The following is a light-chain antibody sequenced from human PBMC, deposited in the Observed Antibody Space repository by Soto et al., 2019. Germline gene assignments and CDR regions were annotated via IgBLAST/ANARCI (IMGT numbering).Light chain of an antibody. J-gene: IGLJ1*01. CDR3: SSFAGGNIYV. Sequence: QLVLTQPPSASGSPGQSVTISCTGTSSDVGGYNYVSWHQQHPGKAPKLIIYDVTKRPSGVPDRFSGSKSGYTASLTVSGLQAEDEADYYCSSFAGGNIYVFGTGTKLTVL. CDR2: DVT. CDR1: SSDVGGYNY. V-gene: IGLV2-8*01.